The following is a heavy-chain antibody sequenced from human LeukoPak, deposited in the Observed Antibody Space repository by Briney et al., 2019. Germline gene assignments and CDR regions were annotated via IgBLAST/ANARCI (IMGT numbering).Heavy chain of an antibody. D-gene: IGHD2-15*01. J-gene: IGHJ6*02. V-gene: IGHV3-33*01. CDR3: ARYALFSGVYYYYYGMDV. CDR1: SSYY. CDR2: IWYDGSNK. Sequence: SSYYWGWVRQAPGKGLEWVAVIWYDGSNKYYADSVKGRFTISRDNSKNTLYLQMNSLRAEDTAVYYCARYALFSGVYYYYYGMDVWGQGTTVTVSS.